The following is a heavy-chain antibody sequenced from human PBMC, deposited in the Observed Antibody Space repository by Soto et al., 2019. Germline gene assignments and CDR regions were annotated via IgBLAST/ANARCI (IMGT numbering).Heavy chain of an antibody. V-gene: IGHV1-18*01. Sequence: GASVKVSCKASGYTFTSYGISWVRQAPGQGLEWMGWISAYNGNTNYAQKLQGRVTMTTDTSTSTAYMELRSLRSDDTAVYYCARDRGGVTIFGVVNHYYYMDVWGKGTTVTVSS. CDR1: GYTFTSYG. CDR3: ARDRGGVTIFGVVNHYYYMDV. J-gene: IGHJ6*03. CDR2: ISAYNGNT. D-gene: IGHD3-3*01.